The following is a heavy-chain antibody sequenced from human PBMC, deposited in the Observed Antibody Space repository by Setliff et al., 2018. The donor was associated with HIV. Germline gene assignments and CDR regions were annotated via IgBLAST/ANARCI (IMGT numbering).Heavy chain of an antibody. J-gene: IGHJ6*02. CDR1: GYDFATYW. CDR2: MYPGESDI. V-gene: IGHV5-51*01. CDR3: ARQGPNSSHLHFFYYYAMDV. Sequence: GESLKISCKGSGYDFATYWIGWVRQLPGKGLEWMGIMYPGESDIRYNPSFEGQVTISADKSTGTAYLQWSSLKVSDSGIYYCARQGPNSSHLHFFYYYAMDVWSQGTTVTVSS.